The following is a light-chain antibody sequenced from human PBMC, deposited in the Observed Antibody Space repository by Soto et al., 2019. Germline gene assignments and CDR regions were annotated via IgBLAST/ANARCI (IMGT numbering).Light chain of an antibody. CDR2: DAS. CDR3: QQYGSSPLT. Sequence: EIVMTQSPATLSVSPGERATLSCRASQIISNNLAWYQQKPGRAPRLFIYDASTRATGIPARFSGSGSGTEFTLTISRLEPEDFAVYYCQQYGSSPLTFGGGTKVDIK. CDR1: QIISNN. V-gene: IGKV3-15*01. J-gene: IGKJ4*01.